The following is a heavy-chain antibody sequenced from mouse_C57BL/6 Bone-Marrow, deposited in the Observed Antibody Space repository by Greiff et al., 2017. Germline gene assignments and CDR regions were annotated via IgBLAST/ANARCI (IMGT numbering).Heavy chain of an antibody. CDR1: GYTFTSYG. J-gene: IGHJ3*01. D-gene: IGHD1-1*01. Sequence: LVESGAELARPGASVKLSCQASGYTFTSYGISWVKQRNGQGLEWIGEIYPRSGNTYYNDKFKGKATLTADKSSSTAYMELRSLTSEDSAVYFCARLGCITTVVQFAYWGQGTLVTVSA. V-gene: IGHV1-81*01. CDR2: IYPRSGNT. CDR3: ARLGCITTVVQFAY.